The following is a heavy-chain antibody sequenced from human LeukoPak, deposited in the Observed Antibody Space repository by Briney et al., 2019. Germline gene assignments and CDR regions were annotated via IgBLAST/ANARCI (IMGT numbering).Heavy chain of an antibody. D-gene: IGHD6-13*01. CDR3: ARVTSGITGGTYYYYYMDV. J-gene: IGHJ6*03. CDR1: GFTFNSAW. CDR2: ISSSKTYI. V-gene: IGHV3-21*01. Sequence: GGSLRLSCAASGFTFNSAWMSWVRQAPGKGLEWVSSISSSKTYIYYADSVKGRFTISRDNVKNSLYLQMNSLRAEDTAVYYCARVTSGITGGTYYYYYMDVWGKGTTVTVSS.